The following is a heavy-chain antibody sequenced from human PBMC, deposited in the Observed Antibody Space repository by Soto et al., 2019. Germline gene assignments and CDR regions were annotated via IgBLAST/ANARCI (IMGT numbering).Heavy chain of an antibody. D-gene: IGHD6-13*01. CDR3: ARDVIAAAGTAG. CDR2: IIPIFGTA. J-gene: IGHJ4*02. CDR1: GGTFSSYA. Sequence: QVQLVQSGAEVKKPGSSVKVSCTASGGTFSSYAISWVRQAPGQALEWMGGIIPIFGTANYAQKFQGRVTITADESTSTVYMELSSLRSEDTAVYYCARDVIAAAGTAGWGQETIVTVSS. V-gene: IGHV1-69*12.